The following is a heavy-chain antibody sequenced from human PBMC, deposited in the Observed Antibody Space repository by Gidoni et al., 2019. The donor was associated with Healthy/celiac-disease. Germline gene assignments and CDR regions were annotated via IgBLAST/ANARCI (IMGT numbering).Heavy chain of an antibody. Sequence: EVQLVESGGGLVKPGGSLRLSCAASGFTFSSYSMNWVRQAPGKGLEWVSSISSSSSYIYYADSVKGRFTISRDNAKNALYLQMNSLRAEDTAVYYCATSLKGRSSGWFNDAFDIWGQGTMVTVSS. J-gene: IGHJ3*02. V-gene: IGHV3-21*01. D-gene: IGHD6-19*01. CDR3: ATSLKGRSSGWFNDAFDI. CDR1: GFTFSSYS. CDR2: ISSSSSYI.